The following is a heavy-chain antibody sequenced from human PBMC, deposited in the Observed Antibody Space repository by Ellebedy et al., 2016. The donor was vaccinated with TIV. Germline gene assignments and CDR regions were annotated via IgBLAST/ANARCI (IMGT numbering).Heavy chain of an antibody. D-gene: IGHD6-13*01. Sequence: GESLKISCKGSGYSFTSYWIGWVRQMPGKGLEWMGIIYPGDSDTTYSPSFQGQVIISADKSISTAYLQWSSLKASDTAMYYCARDGYKIAAAGTRWFDPWGQGTLVTVSS. V-gene: IGHV5-51*01. CDR2: IYPGDSDT. CDR3: ARDGYKIAAAGTRWFDP. J-gene: IGHJ5*02. CDR1: GYSFTSYW.